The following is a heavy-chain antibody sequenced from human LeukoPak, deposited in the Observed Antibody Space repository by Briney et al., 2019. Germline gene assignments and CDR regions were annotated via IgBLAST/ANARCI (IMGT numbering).Heavy chain of an antibody. J-gene: IGHJ4*02. CDR2: ISSSGGTI. V-gene: IGHV3-11*01. D-gene: IGHD1-26*01. CDR3: ARDRVGATTNFDY. Sequence: GGSLRLSCAASGFTFSDYHMSWIRQVPGKGLEWVSYISSSGGTISYADSVKGRFTISRDNAKNSLYLQMSSLRAEDTAVYYCARDRVGATTNFDYWGQGTLVTVSS. CDR1: GFTFSDYH.